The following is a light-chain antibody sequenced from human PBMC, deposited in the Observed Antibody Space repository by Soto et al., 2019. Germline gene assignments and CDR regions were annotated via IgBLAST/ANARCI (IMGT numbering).Light chain of an antibody. CDR2: GAS. J-gene: IGKJ2*01. CDR1: QSVSSN. V-gene: IGKV3-15*01. CDR3: LQYNNWPPVT. Sequence: ETVMTQSPATLSVSPGERATLSCRASQSVSSNLAWYQQKPGQALRLLVYGASTRAAGIPVRFSGSGSGREFALTISSLQSEDVAVYYCLQYNNWPPVTCGQGTKLELK.